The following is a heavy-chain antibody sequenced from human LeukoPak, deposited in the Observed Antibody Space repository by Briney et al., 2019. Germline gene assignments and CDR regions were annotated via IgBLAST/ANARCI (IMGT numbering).Heavy chain of an antibody. CDR2: ISSSSSTI. Sequence: PGGSLRLSCAASGFTVGSNYMSWVRQAPGKGLEWVSYISSSSSTIYYADSVKGRFTISRDNAKNSLYLQMNSLRDEDTAVYYCARDRGSSSWGYDAFDIWGQGTMVTVSS. CDR3: ARDRGSSSWGYDAFDI. D-gene: IGHD6-13*01. V-gene: IGHV3-48*02. CDR1: GFTVGSNY. J-gene: IGHJ3*02.